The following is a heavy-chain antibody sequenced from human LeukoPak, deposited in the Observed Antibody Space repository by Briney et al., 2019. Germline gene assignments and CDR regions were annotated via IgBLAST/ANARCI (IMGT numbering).Heavy chain of an antibody. D-gene: IGHD3-3*01. CDR2: IKSKNDGGTT. Sequence: KPGGSLRLSCEASGFTFSDYAMSWVRQAPGKGLEWVGRIKSKNDGGTTDYAAPVKGRVTISRDDSKNTLYLQMNSLKTEDTALYYCTTFPSGFDIWGQGTMVTVSS. V-gene: IGHV3-15*05. CDR3: TTFPSGFDI. J-gene: IGHJ3*02. CDR1: GFTFSDYA.